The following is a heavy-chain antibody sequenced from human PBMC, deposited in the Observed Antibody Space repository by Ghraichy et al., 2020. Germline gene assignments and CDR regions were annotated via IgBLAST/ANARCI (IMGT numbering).Heavy chain of an antibody. Sequence: LSLTCADSGLTFSSYGMHWVRQAPGKGLGWVALISPDGNNKYYGESVKGRITISRDNSKNTLYLQMNSLRVEDTAVYFCARRGQADYVDTYYDWGQGALVTDSS. CDR2: ISPDGNNK. V-gene: IGHV3-30*03. D-gene: IGHD3-3*01. CDR3: ARRGQADYVDTYYD. J-gene: IGHJ4*02. CDR1: GLTFSSYG.